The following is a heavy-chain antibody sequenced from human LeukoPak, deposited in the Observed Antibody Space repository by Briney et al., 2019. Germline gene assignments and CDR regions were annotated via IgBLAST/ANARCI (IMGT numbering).Heavy chain of an antibody. V-gene: IGHV4-38-2*01. D-gene: IGHD3-16*01. Sequence: LETLSLTCAVSGYSISSGYYWGWIRQPPGKGLEWIGSIYHSGSTYYNPSLKSRVTISVDTSKNQFSLKLSSVTAADTAVYYCARHLDWFDPWGQGTLVTVSS. J-gene: IGHJ5*02. CDR1: GYSISSGYY. CDR3: ARHLDWFDP. CDR2: IYHSGST.